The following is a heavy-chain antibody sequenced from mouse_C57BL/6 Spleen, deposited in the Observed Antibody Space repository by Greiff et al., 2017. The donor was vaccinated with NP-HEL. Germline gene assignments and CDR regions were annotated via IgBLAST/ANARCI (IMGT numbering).Heavy chain of an antibody. J-gene: IGHJ2*01. D-gene: IGHD4-1*01. CDR2: INPSSGYT. CDR3: ASYWDNYFDY. V-gene: IGHV1-4*01. Sequence: QVQLKQSGAELARPGASVKMSCKASGYTFTSYTMHWVTQRPGQGLAWIGYINPSSGYTKYNQKFKDKATLTADKSSSTAYMQLSSLTSEDSAVYYCASYWDNYFDYWGQGTTLTVSS. CDR1: GYTFTSYT.